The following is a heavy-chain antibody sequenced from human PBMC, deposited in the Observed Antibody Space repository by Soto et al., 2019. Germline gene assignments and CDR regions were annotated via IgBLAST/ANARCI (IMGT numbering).Heavy chain of an antibody. CDR2: ISGSGGTL. V-gene: IGHV3-23*01. D-gene: IGHD4-17*01. Sequence: EVQLLESGGGLQQPGWSLRLSCAASGITFSSYAMSWVRQAPGKGLEWVSTISGSGGTLDSADSVKGRFTISRDNSRNTLFLQMNSLRAEDTAVYFCAKSQFNGDFDYYYMDVWGKGTTVTVSS. CDR3: AKSQFNGDFDYYYMDV. CDR1: GITFSSYA. J-gene: IGHJ6*03.